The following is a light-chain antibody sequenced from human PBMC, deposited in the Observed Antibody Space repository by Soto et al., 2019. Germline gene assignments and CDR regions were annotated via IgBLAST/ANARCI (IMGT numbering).Light chain of an antibody. CDR2: DVS. CDR1: SSDVGAYNY. CDR3: SSYKSTTAHV. Sequence: QSALTQPASVSGSPGQSITISCTGTSSDVGAYNYVSWYQQYPGKAPKLMLYDVSNRPSGVSNRFSGSKSGNTASLTISGLQAEDEAEYYCSSYKSTTAHVFGPGTKLTVL. J-gene: IGLJ1*01. V-gene: IGLV2-14*01.